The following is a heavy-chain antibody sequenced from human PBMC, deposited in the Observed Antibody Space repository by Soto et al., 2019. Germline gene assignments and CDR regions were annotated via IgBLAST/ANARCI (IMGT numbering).Heavy chain of an antibody. D-gene: IGHD5-18*01. CDR1: GGTCSSYS. Sequence: SVEVSCKASGGTCSSYSISWVRQAPGQGLEWMGGIIPIFGTANYAQKFQGRVTITADESTSTAYMELSSLRSEDTAVYYCARLQLWHGNYYYGMDVWGQGTTVTVS. J-gene: IGHJ6*02. CDR3: ARLQLWHGNYYYGMDV. V-gene: IGHV1-69*13. CDR2: IIPIFGTA.